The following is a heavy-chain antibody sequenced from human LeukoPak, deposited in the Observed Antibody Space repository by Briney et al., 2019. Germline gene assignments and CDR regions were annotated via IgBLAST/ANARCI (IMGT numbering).Heavy chain of an antibody. CDR3: AREGYSYGSVDY. CDR2: INPSGGST. V-gene: IGHV1-46*01. J-gene: IGHJ4*02. Sequence: ASVKVPCKASGYTFTTYYIHWVRQAPGQGLEWMGIINPSGGSTSYAQKFQGRVTMTRDTSTSTVYMELSSLRSEDTAMYYCAREGYSYGSVDYWGQGTLVTVSS. D-gene: IGHD5-18*01. CDR1: GYTFTTYY.